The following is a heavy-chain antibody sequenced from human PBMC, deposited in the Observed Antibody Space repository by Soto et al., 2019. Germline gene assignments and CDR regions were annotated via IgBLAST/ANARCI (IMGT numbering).Heavy chain of an antibody. V-gene: IGHV4-31*03. CDR2: IYYSGST. J-gene: IGHJ5*02. D-gene: IGHD6-6*01. CDR1: GGSISSGGYY. Sequence: SETLSLTCTVSGGSISSGGYYWSWIRQHPGKGLEWIGYIYYSGSTYYNPSLKSRVTISVDTSKNQFYLKLSSVTAADTAVYYWARGKQLVWFDPWGQGTLVTVSS. CDR3: ARGKQLVWFDP.